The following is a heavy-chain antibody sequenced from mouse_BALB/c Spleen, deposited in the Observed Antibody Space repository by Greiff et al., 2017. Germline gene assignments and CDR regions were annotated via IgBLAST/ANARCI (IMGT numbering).Heavy chain of an antibody. J-gene: IGHJ3*01. V-gene: IGHV5-17*02. Sequence: EVHLVESGGGLVQPGGSRKLSCAASGFTFSSFGMHWVRQAPEKGLEWVAYISSGSSTIYYADTVKGRFTISRDNPKNTLFLQMTSLRSEDTAMYYCARGPLPGGFAYWGQGTLVTVSA. CDR1: GFTFSSFG. CDR2: ISSGSSTI. CDR3: ARGPLPGGFAY.